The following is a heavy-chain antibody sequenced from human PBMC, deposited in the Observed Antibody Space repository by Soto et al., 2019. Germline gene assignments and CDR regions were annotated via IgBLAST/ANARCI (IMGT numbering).Heavy chain of an antibody. D-gene: IGHD4-17*01. J-gene: IGHJ1*01. CDR1: GGSLGSGGYY. CDR3: ARETYGDLDRYFQY. Sequence: QVQLQESGPRLVKPSQTLSLTCTVSGGSLGSGGYYWSWIRQHPGKGLEWIGYIYQDGRTYSNPSLKSRVTISMGSSENQFSLRLTSVTDADTSVYYCARETYGDLDRYFQYWGQGTLVTVSS. V-gene: IGHV4-31*03. CDR2: IYQDGRT.